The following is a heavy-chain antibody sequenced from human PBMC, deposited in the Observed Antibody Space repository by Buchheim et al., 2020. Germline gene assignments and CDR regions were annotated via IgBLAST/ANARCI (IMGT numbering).Heavy chain of an antibody. Sequence: QVQLVQSGAEVKKPGSSVKVSCKASGGTFSSHGLSWVRQAPGQGLEWMGGVSPIIGTTDYAQKFQGRLTITADDSTSTAYMELSSLTPEDTAVYYCARDDGVDTGSDYWGQGTL. V-gene: IGHV1-69*12. D-gene: IGHD3-3*01. CDR1: GGTFSSHG. CDR2: VSPIIGTT. CDR3: ARDDGVDTGSDY. J-gene: IGHJ4*02.